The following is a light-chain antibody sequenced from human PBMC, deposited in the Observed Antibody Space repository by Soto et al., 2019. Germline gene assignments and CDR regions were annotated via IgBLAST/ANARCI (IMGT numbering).Light chain of an antibody. Sequence: QSALTQPASVSGSPGQLITISCTGTSSDVGGYNYVSWYQQHPGTAPNLLIYDVSNRPSGVSNRFSGSKSGTTASLTISGLHAEDEADYYCSSYTSSSLYVFGTGTKLTVL. CDR1: SSDVGGYNY. CDR2: DVS. CDR3: SSYTSSSLYV. V-gene: IGLV2-14*01. J-gene: IGLJ1*01.